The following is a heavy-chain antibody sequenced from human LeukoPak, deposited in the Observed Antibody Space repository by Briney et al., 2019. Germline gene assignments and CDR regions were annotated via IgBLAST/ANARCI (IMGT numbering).Heavy chain of an antibody. Sequence: PGRSQRLSCAASGFTFSNYAIHWVRQAPGKGLEWAALISKDGTNKYYPDSVKGRFTISRDNSKNTLYLQMNSLRAEDTAVYYCAILGYSSSVFDCWGQGTLVTVSS. CDR1: GFTFSNYA. D-gene: IGHD6-13*01. J-gene: IGHJ4*02. CDR2: ISKDGTNK. V-gene: IGHV3-30-3*01. CDR3: AILGYSSSVFDC.